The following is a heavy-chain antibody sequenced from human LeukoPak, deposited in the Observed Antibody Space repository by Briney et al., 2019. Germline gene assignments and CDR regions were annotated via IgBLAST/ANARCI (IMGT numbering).Heavy chain of an antibody. CDR3: ARAGAYDYGDYEGTVYGMDV. V-gene: IGHV4-61*01. CDR2: IYYSGST. CDR1: GGSISSSSYY. Sequence: PSETLSLTCTVSGGSISSSSYYWSWIRQPPGTGLEWIGYIYYSGSTNYNPSLKSRVTISVDTSKNQFSLKLSSVTAADTAVYYCARAGAYDYGDYEGTVYGMDVWGQGTTVTVSS. D-gene: IGHD4-17*01. J-gene: IGHJ6*02.